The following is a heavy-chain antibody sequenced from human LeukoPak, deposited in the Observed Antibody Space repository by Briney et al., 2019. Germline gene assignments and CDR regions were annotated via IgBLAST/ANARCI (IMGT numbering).Heavy chain of an antibody. CDR3: ARDRYYDSSGYTSFDY. D-gene: IGHD3-22*01. Sequence: GASVKVSCKASGGNFSSYAISWVRQAPGQGLEWMGGIIPIFGTANYAQKFQGRVTITADESTSTAYMELSSLRSEDTAVYYCARDRYYDSSGYTSFDYWGQGTLVTVSS. J-gene: IGHJ4*02. CDR1: GGNFSSYA. V-gene: IGHV1-69*01. CDR2: IIPIFGTA.